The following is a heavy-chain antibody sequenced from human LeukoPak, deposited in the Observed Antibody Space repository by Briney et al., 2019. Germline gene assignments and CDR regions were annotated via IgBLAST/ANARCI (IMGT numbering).Heavy chain of an antibody. Sequence: PGRSLRLSCAASGFTFSSYAMNWVGQAPGKGLEWGSAISGSGVSTFYADSVKGRFTISRDNSKNTLFLQMNSLRAEDTAIYYCAKDRATVPTLFDYWGQGTLVTVSS. D-gene: IGHD4-17*01. CDR2: ISGSGVST. CDR3: AKDRATVPTLFDY. CDR1: GFTFSSYA. V-gene: IGHV3-23*01. J-gene: IGHJ4*02.